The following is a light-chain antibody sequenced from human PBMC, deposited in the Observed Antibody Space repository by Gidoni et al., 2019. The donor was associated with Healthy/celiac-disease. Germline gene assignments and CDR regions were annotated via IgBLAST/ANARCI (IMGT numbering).Light chain of an antibody. V-gene: IGKV3-15*01. Sequence: EIVMTQSPATLSVSPRERATLSCRASQSVSSNLDWYQQKPGQAPRHLIYGASTRATGIPARFSGSGSGTEFTLTISSLQSEDFAVYYCQQYNNCPPYTFGQGTKLEIK. J-gene: IGKJ2*01. CDR1: QSVSSN. CDR2: GAS. CDR3: QQYNNCPPYT.